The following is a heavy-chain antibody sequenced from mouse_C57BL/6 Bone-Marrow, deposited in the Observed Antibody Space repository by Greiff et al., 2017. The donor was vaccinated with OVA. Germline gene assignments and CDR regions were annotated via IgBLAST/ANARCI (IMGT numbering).Heavy chain of an antibody. D-gene: IGHD1-1*01. Sequence: VQLQQPGAELVKPGASVKLSCKASGYTFTSYWMHWVKQRPGQGLEWIGMIHPNSGSTNYNEKFKSKATLTVDKSSSTAYMQLSSLTSEDSAVYYCARWGYYYGSSYWFAYWGQGTLVTVSA. CDR3: ARWGYYYGSSYWFAY. V-gene: IGHV1-64*01. J-gene: IGHJ3*01. CDR2: IHPNSGST. CDR1: GYTFTSYW.